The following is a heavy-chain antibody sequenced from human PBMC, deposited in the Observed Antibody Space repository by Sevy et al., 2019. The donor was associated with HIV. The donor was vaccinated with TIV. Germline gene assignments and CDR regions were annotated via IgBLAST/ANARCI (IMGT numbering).Heavy chain of an antibody. CDR2: INPSGGTT. CDR3: TRDRFSGYGSDY. CDR1: GYTFTIYY. Sequence: ASVKVSCKGSGYTFTIYYMHWVRQAPGQGLEWMGIINPSGGTTTYPQKFQGRVTMTRDTSTSTVYMELSSLRSEDTALYYCTRDRFSGYGSDYWGQGTLVTVSS. D-gene: IGHD5-12*01. V-gene: IGHV1-46*03. J-gene: IGHJ4*02.